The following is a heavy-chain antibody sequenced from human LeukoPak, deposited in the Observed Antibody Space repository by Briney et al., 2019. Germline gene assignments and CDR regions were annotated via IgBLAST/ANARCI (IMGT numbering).Heavy chain of an antibody. D-gene: IGHD3-10*01. CDR2: FDPEDGET. CDR1: GYTLTELS. CDR3: ATDLIRPTLWFGELLGDY. J-gene: IGHJ4*02. Sequence: ASVKVSCKVSGYTLTELSMHWVRQAPGKGLEWMGGFDPEDGETIYAQKFQGRVTMTEDTSTDTAYMELSSLRSEDTAVYYCATDLIRPTLWFGELLGDYWGQGTLVTVSS. V-gene: IGHV1-24*01.